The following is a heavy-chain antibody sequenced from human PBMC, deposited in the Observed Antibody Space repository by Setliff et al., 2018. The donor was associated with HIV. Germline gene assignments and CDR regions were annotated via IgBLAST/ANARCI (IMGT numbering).Heavy chain of an antibody. V-gene: IGHV4-39*01. D-gene: IGHD1-26*01. CDR3: VRIWDIVGGPSDY. CDR2: IYYSGST. Sequence: PSETLSLTCTVSDDSVSNVGYYWGWIRQSPGKGLEWIGSIYYSGSTSYNPSLKSRVTISVHTSKNQFSLRLTSVTAADTAVYYCVRIWDIVGGPSDYWGLGNMVTVSS. CDR1: DDSVSNVGYY. J-gene: IGHJ4*02.